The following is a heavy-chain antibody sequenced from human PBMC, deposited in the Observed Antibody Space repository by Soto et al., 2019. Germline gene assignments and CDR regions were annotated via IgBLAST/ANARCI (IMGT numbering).Heavy chain of an antibody. Sequence: SETLSLTCTVSGGSISSYYWSWIRQPPGKGLEWIGYIYYSGSTNYNPSLKSRVTISVDTSKNQFSLKLSSVTAADTAVYYCARATVAGRPTDFDYWGQGTLVTVSS. D-gene: IGHD6-19*01. J-gene: IGHJ4*02. CDR1: GGSISSYY. CDR2: IYYSGST. V-gene: IGHV4-59*01. CDR3: ARATVAGRPTDFDY.